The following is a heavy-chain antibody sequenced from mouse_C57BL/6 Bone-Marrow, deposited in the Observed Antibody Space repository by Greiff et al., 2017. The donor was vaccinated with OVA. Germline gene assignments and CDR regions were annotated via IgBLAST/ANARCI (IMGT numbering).Heavy chain of an antibody. CDR2: IDPANGNT. J-gene: IGHJ2*01. Sequence: EVMLVESVAELVRPGASVKLSCTASGFNIKNTYMHWVKQRPEQGLEWIGRIDPANGNTKYAPKFQGKATITADTSSNTAYLQLSSLTSEDTAIYYCAQRGFTTVVATDFDYWGQGTTLTVSS. D-gene: IGHD1-1*01. CDR1: GFNIKNTY. CDR3: AQRGFTTVVATDFDY. V-gene: IGHV14-3*01.